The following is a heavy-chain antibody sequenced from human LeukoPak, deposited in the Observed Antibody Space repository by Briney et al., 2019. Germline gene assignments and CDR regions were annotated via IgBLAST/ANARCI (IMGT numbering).Heavy chain of an antibody. D-gene: IGHD2-15*01. CDR3: ARVCSGGSCRDY. Sequence: PGGSLRLSCAVSGFTFSSFWMSWVRQAPGKGLEWVANIMQDGSEKYYVDSVKGRFTISRDNAKNSLYLQMNSLRAEDTAVYYCARVCSGGSCRDYWGQRTLVTVSS. CDR2: IMQDGSEK. V-gene: IGHV3-7*01. CDR1: GFTFSSFW. J-gene: IGHJ4*02.